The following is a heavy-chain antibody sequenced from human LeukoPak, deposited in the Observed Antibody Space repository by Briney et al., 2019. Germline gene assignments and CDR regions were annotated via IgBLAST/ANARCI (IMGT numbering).Heavy chain of an antibody. CDR2: INHSGST. V-gene: IGHV4-39*07. D-gene: IGHD3-10*01. J-gene: IGHJ4*02. Sequence: SETLSLTCTVSGGSISSNHSYWSWIRQPPGKGLEWIGEINHSGSTNYNPSLKSRVTISVDTSKNQFSLKLSSVTAADTAVYYCARGRRVLTIDWGQGTLVTVSS. CDR1: GGSISSNHSY. CDR3: ARGRRVLTID.